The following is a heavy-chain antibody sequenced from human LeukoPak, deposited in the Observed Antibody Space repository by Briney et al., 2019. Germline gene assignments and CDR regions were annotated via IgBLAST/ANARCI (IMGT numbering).Heavy chain of an antibody. V-gene: IGHV3-30-3*01. D-gene: IGHD3-3*01. CDR1: GFTFSSYA. CDR3: ARLIVLRFLEWLNPDPPEDVLSDAVDI. Sequence: QTGGSLRLSCAASGFTFSSYAMHWVRQAPGKGLEWVAVISYDGSNKYYADSVKGRFTISRDNSRNTLYLQMNSLRAEDTAVYYCARLIVLRFLEWLNPDPPEDVLSDAVDIWGQGTMVTVSS. J-gene: IGHJ3*02. CDR2: ISYDGSNK.